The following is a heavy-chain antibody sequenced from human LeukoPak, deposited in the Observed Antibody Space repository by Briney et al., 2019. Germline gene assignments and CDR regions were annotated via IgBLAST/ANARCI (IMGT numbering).Heavy chain of an antibody. CDR3: AKKEDYYATSAYLAY. CDR2: IRYDGSTK. Sequence: GGSLRLSCAASGFTFSNYGMHWVRQAPGKGLEWVAFIRYDGSTKYYADSVKGRFTISRDNSNNIVYLQMNSLRAEDTAMYYCAKKEDYYATSAYLAYWGQGTLVTVSS. V-gene: IGHV3-30*02. J-gene: IGHJ4*02. D-gene: IGHD3-22*01. CDR1: GFTFSNYG.